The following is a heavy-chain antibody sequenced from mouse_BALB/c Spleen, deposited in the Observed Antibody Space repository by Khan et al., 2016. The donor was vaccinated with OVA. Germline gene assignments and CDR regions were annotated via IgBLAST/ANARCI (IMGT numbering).Heavy chain of an antibody. J-gene: IGHJ1*01. D-gene: IGHD1-1*01. CDR1: GISITSGNYR. CDR3: ARDYGSLYWYFDV. V-gene: IGHV3-5*02. Sequence: EVQLKESGPGLVKPSQTVSLTCTVTGISITSGNYRWSWIRQFPGNKLEWIGNIYYSGTVTYNPSLTSRTTITRDTSKNPFFLEMNSLTAEDTATYYCARDYGSLYWYFDVWGAGTTGTVAS. CDR2: IYYSGTV.